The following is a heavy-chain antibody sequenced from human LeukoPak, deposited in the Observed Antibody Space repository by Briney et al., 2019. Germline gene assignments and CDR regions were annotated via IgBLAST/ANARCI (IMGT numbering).Heavy chain of an antibody. CDR3: ASSDYVWGKPFYFDY. CDR2: ISTSSGYI. V-gene: IGHV3-21*01. D-gene: IGHD3-16*01. J-gene: IGHJ4*02. CDR1: GFTFSSYG. Sequence: PGGSLRLSCAASGFTFSSYGMNWVRQAPGKGLEWVSSISTSSGYIYYADSVMGRFTISRDNAKNSLYLQMNSLRPEDTAVYYCASSDYVWGKPFYFDYWGQGTLVTVSS.